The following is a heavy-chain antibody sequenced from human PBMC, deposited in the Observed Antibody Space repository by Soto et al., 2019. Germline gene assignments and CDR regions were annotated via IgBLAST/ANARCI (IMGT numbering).Heavy chain of an antibody. D-gene: IGHD1-7*01. V-gene: IGHV3-30-3*01. CDR2: MSYVANNI. J-gene: IGHJ5*02. CDR3: ARSDGWNYFDH. CDR1: GFIFTAYE. Sequence: GGSLRLSCAASGFIFTAYEMHWVRQAPGEGLEWVAVMSYVANNIFYADSVKGRFTISRDTSKNTLFLQMNSLRAEDTATYYCARSDGWNYFDHWGQGTLVTVSS.